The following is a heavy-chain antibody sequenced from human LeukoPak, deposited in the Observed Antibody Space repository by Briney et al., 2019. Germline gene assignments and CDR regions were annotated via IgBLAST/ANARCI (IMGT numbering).Heavy chain of an antibody. D-gene: IGHD3-22*01. CDR1: RFTFSEYS. J-gene: IGHJ5*02. Sequence: GGSLRLSCAASRFTFSEYSMNWVRQAPGKGLEWVSSISGTSRYIDYADSVKGRFTISRDNANNSLFLQMNSLRDEDTAVYYCASGVPTFYYDRSGYYNWFDPWGQGTLVTVSS. V-gene: IGHV3-21*04. CDR3: ASGVPTFYYDRSGYYNWFDP. CDR2: ISGTSRYI.